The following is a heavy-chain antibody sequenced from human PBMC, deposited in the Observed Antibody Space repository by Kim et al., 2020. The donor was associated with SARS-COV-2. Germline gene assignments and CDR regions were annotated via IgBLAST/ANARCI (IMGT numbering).Heavy chain of an antibody. CDR1: GFSVSSNY. CDR3: AREITSGGYFPYWYFDL. D-gene: IGHD1-26*01. Sequence: GGSLRLSCAASGFSVSSNYMTWVRQAPGKGLEWVSVIHIDGTTNYADSVKGRFTISRDNSKNTMYLQMNSLRAEDTAVYYCAREITSGGYFPYWYFDLWGRGTLVTVSS. J-gene: IGHJ2*01. CDR2: IHIDGTT. V-gene: IGHV3-53*01.